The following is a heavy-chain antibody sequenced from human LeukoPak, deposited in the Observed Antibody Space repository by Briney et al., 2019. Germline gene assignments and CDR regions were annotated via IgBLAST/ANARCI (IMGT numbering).Heavy chain of an antibody. V-gene: IGHV4-61*02. CDR1: GGSISSGSYY. Sequence: NPSQTLSLTCTVPGGSISSGSYYWSWIRQPAGKGLEWIGRIYTSGSTNYNPSLKSRVTISVDTSKNQFSLKLSSVTAADTAVYYCAIDPVVVPAAMPRDYYYMDVWGKGTTVTVSS. CDR3: AIDPVVVPAAMPRDYYYMDV. D-gene: IGHD2-2*01. J-gene: IGHJ6*03. CDR2: IYTSGST.